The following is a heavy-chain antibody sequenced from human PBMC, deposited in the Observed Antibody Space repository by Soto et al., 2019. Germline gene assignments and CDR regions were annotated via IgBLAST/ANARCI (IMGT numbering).Heavy chain of an antibody. CDR3: AKATRYNWNPNGFDP. CDR2: ISGSGGST. Sequence: EVQLLESGGGLVQPGGSLRLSCAASGFTFSSYAMSWVRQAPGKGLEWVSAISGSGGSTYYADSVKGRFTISRDNSKNTMYLQMNSMRAEDTAVYYCAKATRYNWNPNGFDPWGQGTLVTVSS. CDR1: GFTFSSYA. V-gene: IGHV3-23*01. J-gene: IGHJ5*02. D-gene: IGHD1-20*01.